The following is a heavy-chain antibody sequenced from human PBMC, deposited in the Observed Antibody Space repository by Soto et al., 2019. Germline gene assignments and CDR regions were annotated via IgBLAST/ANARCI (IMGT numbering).Heavy chain of an antibody. V-gene: IGHV1-2*02. D-gene: IGHD3-22*01. CDR3: ARGFYYDSGYWAAFDI. CDR2: INHNSGDT. J-gene: IGHJ3*02. CDR1: GYTFTGYY. Sequence: ASVKVSCKASGYTFTGYYMHWVGQAPGQGLEWMGWINHNSGDTNYAQKFQGRVIMTRDTSISKAYMELSGLRSDDTAVYYCARGFYYDSGYWAAFDIWGQGTMVTVSS.